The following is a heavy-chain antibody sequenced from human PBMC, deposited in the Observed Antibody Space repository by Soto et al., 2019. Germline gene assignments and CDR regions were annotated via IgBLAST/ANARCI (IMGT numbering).Heavy chain of an antibody. J-gene: IGHJ4*02. D-gene: IGHD5-12*01. CDR1: GDTFSNHA. V-gene: IGHV1-69*01. CDR3: ARNAGGATGLYYFDY. CDR2: IIPTFGTA. Sequence: QVQLVQSGAEVKKPGSSVKVSCKASGDTFSNHAINWVRQAPGQGLEWVGGIIPTFGTANYAQKFQGRVTITADESTSTAYMELSSLRSEDTAVYFCARNAGGATGLYYFDYWGRGTLVTVSS.